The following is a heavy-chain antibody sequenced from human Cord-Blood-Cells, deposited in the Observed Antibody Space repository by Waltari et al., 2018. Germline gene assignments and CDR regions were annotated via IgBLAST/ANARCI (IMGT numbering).Heavy chain of an antibody. V-gene: IGHV4-39*01. CDR3: ASTREYYYDSSGYYNAFDI. J-gene: IGHJ3*02. D-gene: IGHD3-22*01. CDR1: VGSISSSRSY. CDR2: IYYSGST. Sequence: QLQLQESGPGLVQPSETLSLTCTVPVGSISSSRSYCGCLLPPPGQGLEWIGSIYYSGSTYYNPSLKSRVTISVDTSKNQFSLKLSSVTAADTAVYYCASTREYYYDSSGYYNAFDIWGQGTMVTVSS.